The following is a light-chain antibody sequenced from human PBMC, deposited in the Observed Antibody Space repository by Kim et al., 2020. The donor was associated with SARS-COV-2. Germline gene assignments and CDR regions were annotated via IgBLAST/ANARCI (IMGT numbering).Light chain of an antibody. Sequence: QSVLTQPHSASGTPGQRVTISCSGSSSNIGSNTVNWYQQLPGTAPKLLIYSNNQRPSGVPDRFSGSKSGTSASLAISGLQSEDEADYYCAAWDDSLNGYVFETGTKVTVL. J-gene: IGLJ1*01. CDR1: SSNIGSNT. CDR2: SNN. V-gene: IGLV1-44*01. CDR3: AAWDDSLNGYV.